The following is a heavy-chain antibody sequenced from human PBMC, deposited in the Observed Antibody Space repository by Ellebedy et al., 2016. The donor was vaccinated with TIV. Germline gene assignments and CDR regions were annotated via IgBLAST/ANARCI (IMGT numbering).Heavy chain of an antibody. D-gene: IGHD1-7*01. V-gene: IGHV3-23*01. J-gene: IGHJ4*02. Sequence: GESLKISXAASGFTFSDYAMNWVRQAPGKGLEWVSTISGSGGSAYYTDSVKGRFTISRDNSKNTLYLQMNSLRAEDTAVYYCAKDRGLIPGTTFFDYWGQGTLVTVSS. CDR3: AKDRGLIPGTTFFDY. CDR1: GFTFSDYA. CDR2: ISGSGGSA.